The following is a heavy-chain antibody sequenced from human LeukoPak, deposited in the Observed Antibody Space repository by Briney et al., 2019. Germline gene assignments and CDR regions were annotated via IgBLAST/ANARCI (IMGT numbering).Heavy chain of an antibody. CDR3: AKAGIAAAGTGY. Sequence: GGSLRLSCAASGFTFSSHWMHWVRQDPGKGLVWVSRINSDGSSTTYADSVKGRFTISRDNAKNTLYLQMNSLRAEDTAVYYCAKAGIAAAGTGYWGQGTLVTVSS. V-gene: IGHV3-74*01. CDR1: GFTFSSHW. CDR2: INSDGSST. J-gene: IGHJ4*02. D-gene: IGHD6-13*01.